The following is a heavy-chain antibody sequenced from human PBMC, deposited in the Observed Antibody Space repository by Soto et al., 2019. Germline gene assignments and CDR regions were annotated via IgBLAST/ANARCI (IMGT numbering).Heavy chain of an antibody. CDR2: INSDGSHT. V-gene: IGHV3-74*01. CDR1: GLSFNIYW. Sequence: DVQLVESGGGVVQPGGSLRLSCAASGLSFNIYWMHWVRQVPGKGLVWLARINSDGSHTIYVDSVKGRFTISRDNAKNTVFLQMDSLRDEDTRVYYCAGGMAGLYVLGQGTTVTVSS. CDR3: AGGMAGLYV. J-gene: IGHJ6*02.